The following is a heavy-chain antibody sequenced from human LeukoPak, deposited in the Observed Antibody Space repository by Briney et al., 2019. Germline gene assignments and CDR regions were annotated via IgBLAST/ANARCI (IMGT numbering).Heavy chain of an antibody. CDR3: AELGITMFGGV. CDR1: GFTFSSYE. CDR2: ISSSGSTI. J-gene: IGHJ6*04. D-gene: IGHD3-10*02. Sequence: GGSLRLSCAASGFTFSSYEMNWVRQAPGKGLEWVSYISSSGSTIYYADSVKGRFTISRDNAKNSLYLQMNSLRAEDTAVYYCAELGITMFGGVWGKGTTVTISS. V-gene: IGHV3-48*03.